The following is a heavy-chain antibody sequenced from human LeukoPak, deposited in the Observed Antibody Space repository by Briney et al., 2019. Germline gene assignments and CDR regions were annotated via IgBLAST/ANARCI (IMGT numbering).Heavy chain of an antibody. V-gene: IGHV1-2*02. CDR1: GYMFTGYY. J-gene: IGHJ4*02. D-gene: IGHD2-21*02. Sequence: ASVKVSCKASGYMFTGYYMHWVRQAPGQGLEWMGWINPNSGGTNYAQKFQGRVTMTRDTSISTAYMELSSLRSDDTAVYYRARGYCSGDCFTLFDYWGQGTLVTVSS. CDR2: INPNSGGT. CDR3: ARGYCSGDCFTLFDY.